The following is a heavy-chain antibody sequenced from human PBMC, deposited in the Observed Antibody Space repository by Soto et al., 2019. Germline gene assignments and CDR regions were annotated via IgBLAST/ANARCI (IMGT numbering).Heavy chain of an antibody. Sequence: GGSLRLSCAASGFTFSSYGMHWVRQAPGKGLEWVAVISYDGSNKYYADSVKGRFTISRDNSKNTLYLQMNSLRAEDTAVYYCAKIAAAGDESDYFDYWGQGTLVTVSS. CDR1: GFTFSSYG. D-gene: IGHD6-13*01. J-gene: IGHJ4*02. CDR2: ISYDGSNK. CDR3: AKIAAAGDESDYFDY. V-gene: IGHV3-30*18.